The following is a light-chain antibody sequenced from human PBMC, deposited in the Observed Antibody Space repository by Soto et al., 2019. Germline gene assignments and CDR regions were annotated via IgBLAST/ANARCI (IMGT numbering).Light chain of an antibody. J-gene: IGLJ3*02. CDR1: SSNIGAGYD. CDR2: GNS. Sequence: QSVLTQPPSVSGAPGQRVTISCTGSSSNIGAGYDVHWYQQFPGTAPKLLIYGNSNRPSGVPDRFSGSKSGTSASLAITGLQAEDEADYYCQSYDSSLSAVFGGGTKLTV. V-gene: IGLV1-40*01. CDR3: QSYDSSLSAV.